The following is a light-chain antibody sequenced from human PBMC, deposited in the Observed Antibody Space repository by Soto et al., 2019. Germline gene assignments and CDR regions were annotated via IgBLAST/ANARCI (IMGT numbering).Light chain of an antibody. CDR3: SSYAGSNTYV. J-gene: IGLJ1*01. CDR2: AVT. Sequence: QSALTQPPSASGSPGQSVTISCTGTSSDIGTYNYVSWYQQHPGKAPKLVIYAVTQRPSGVPDRFSGSKSGNTASLTVSGLQAEDEGDYYCSSYAGSNTYVFGTGTKLTVL. CDR1: SSDIGTYNY. V-gene: IGLV2-8*01.